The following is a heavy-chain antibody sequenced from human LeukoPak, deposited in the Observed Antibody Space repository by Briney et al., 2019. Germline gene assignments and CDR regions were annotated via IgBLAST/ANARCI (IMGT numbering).Heavy chain of an antibody. CDR1: GLSFDDYA. CDR3: ARDYDSSGYYFSRLYYYYGMDV. Sequence: PGGSLRLSCTASGLSFDDYAMHWVRQAPGKGLEWVSGISWNSGSIGYADSVKGRFTISRDNAKNSLYLQMNSLRAEDTAVYYCARDYDSSGYYFSRLYYYYGMDVWGQGTTVTVSS. D-gene: IGHD3-22*01. CDR2: ISWNSGSI. J-gene: IGHJ6*02. V-gene: IGHV3-9*01.